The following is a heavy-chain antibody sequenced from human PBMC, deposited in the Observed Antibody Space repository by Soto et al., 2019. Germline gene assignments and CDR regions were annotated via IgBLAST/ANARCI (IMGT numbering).Heavy chain of an antibody. Sequence: EVRLLESGGGLVQPGGSLRLSCAASGFTFSSYAMSWARQAPGKGLEWVSAISGSGGSTYYADSVKGRFTISRDNSKNTLYLQMNSLRAEDTALYYCAKGVITMVRGAGAFDIWGQGTMVTVSS. CDR1: GFTFSSYA. D-gene: IGHD3-10*01. V-gene: IGHV3-23*01. J-gene: IGHJ3*02. CDR3: AKGVITMVRGAGAFDI. CDR2: ISGSGGST.